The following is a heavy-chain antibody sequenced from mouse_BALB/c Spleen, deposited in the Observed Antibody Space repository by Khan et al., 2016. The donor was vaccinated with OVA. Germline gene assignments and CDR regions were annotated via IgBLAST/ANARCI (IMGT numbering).Heavy chain of an antibody. CDR1: GYSITSDFA. J-gene: IGHJ2*01. V-gene: IGHV3-2*02. CDR2: IKYSGIT. CDR3: ASSGTMSTVVITDFDY. Sequence: EVQLQESGPGLVKPSQSLSLTCTVSGYSITSDFAWNWIRQFPGNKLEWMGYIKYSGITSYNPSLKSRFSITRNTSKNQFFLQLSSVTTEDTATYYCASSGTMSTVVITDFDYWGQGTTLTVSS. D-gene: IGHD1-1*01.